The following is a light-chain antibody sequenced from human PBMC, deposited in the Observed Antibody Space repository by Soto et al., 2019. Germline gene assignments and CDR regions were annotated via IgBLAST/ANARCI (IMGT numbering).Light chain of an antibody. CDR2: DAS. V-gene: IGKV3-11*01. CDR1: QSVGSD. CDR3: QQFGTSLWT. J-gene: IGKJ1*01. Sequence: TVLTQSPSAVSLSPGERATLSCRASQSVGSDLAWYQQKPGQAPRLLIYDASNRATGIPARFSGSGSGTDFTLTISRLEPEDFAVYYCQQFGTSLWTFGQGAKVDIK.